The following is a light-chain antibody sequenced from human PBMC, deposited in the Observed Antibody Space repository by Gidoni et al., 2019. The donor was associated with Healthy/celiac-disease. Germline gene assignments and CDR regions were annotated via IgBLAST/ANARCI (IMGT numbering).Light chain of an antibody. CDR2: GAS. V-gene: IGKV3-15*01. CDR3: QQYNNWPPREYT. CDR1: QSVSSN. J-gene: IGKJ2*01. Sequence: EIVMTQSPATLSVSPGERATLSCRASQSVSSNLAWYQQKPGQAPRLLIYGASTMATGIPARFSGSGSGTEFTLTISSLQSEDFAVYYCQQYNNWPPREYTFGQGTKLEIK.